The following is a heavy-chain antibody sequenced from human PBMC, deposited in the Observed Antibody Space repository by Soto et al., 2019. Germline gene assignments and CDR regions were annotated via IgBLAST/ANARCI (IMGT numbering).Heavy chain of an antibody. V-gene: IGHV3-30-3*01. J-gene: IGHJ4*02. CDR2: ISYDGSNK. CDR1: GFTFSSYA. CDR3: AREDRDIVVVPAAILPDY. Sequence: GGSLRLSCAASGFTFSSYAMHWVRQAPGKGLEWVAIISYDGSNKYYADSVKGRFTISRDNSKNTLYLQMNSLRAEDTAVYYCAREDRDIVVVPAAILPDYWGQGTLVTVSS. D-gene: IGHD2-2*01.